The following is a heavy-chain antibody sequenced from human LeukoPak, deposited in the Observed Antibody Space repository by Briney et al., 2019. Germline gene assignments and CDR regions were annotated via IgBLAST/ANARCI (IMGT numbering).Heavy chain of an antibody. D-gene: IGHD1-14*01. CDR2: IIPIFGTA. Sequence: ASVKVSCKASGGTFSSYAISWVRQAPGQGLEWMGGIIPIFGTANYAQKFQGRVTITADESTSTAYMELSSLRSEDTAVYYCARVTLWAFDIWGQGTMVTVSS. V-gene: IGHV1-69*13. CDR1: GGTFSSYA. CDR3: ARVTLWAFDI. J-gene: IGHJ3*02.